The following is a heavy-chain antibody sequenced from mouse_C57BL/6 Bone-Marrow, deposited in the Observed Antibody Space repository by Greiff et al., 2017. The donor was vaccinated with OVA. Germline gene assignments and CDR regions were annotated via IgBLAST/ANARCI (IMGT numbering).Heavy chain of an antibody. CDR1: GYAFSSSW. Sequence: QVQLQQSGTVLVKPGASVKISCKASGYAFSSSWMNWVKQRPGKGLEWIGRIYPGDGDTNYNGKFKGKATLTADKSSSTAYMQLSSLTSEDSAVYFCAREGGGFAYWGQGTLVTVSA. CDR2: IYPGDGDT. J-gene: IGHJ3*01. V-gene: IGHV1-82*01. CDR3: AREGGGFAY.